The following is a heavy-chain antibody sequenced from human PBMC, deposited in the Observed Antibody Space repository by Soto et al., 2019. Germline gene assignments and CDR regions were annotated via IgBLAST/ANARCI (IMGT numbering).Heavy chain of an antibody. CDR2: IYRNDEK. J-gene: IGHJ2*01. Sequence: QITLKESGPTLVNPTQTLTLTCTFSGFSLSTTEVGVGWVRQPPGKALEWLALIYRNDEKRYSSSLRNRLTITKDTSKTQVVLTLTNMDPVDTATYYCVRGLVGTWYLDRWGRGTLVTVSS. CDR3: VRGLVGTWYLDR. D-gene: IGHD2-21*02. CDR1: GFSLSTTEVG. V-gene: IGHV2-5*01.